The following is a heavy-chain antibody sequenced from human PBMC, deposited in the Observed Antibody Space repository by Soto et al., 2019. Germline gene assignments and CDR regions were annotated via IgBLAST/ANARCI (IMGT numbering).Heavy chain of an antibody. CDR3: AKEPRQGAYYYDSSGYYHFDY. J-gene: IGHJ4*02. CDR2: ISSSSSTI. CDR1: EFTFSTYS. D-gene: IGHD3-22*01. V-gene: IGHV3-48*01. Sequence: PGGSLRLSCAASEFTFSTYSMNWVRQAPGKGLEWVSYISSSSSTIFYADSVKGRFTISRDNSKNTLYLQMNSLRAEDTAVYYCAKEPRQGAYYYDSSGYYHFDYWGQGTLVTVSS.